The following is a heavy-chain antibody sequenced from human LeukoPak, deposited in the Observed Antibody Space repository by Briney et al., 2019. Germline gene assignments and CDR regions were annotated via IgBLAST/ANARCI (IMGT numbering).Heavy chain of an antibody. J-gene: IGHJ5*02. CDR2: IYYSGST. CDR3: ARGGYYGSGNDFRFDP. Sequence: SSETLSLTCTVSGGSISNYYWSWIRQPPGKGLEWIGYIYYSGSTNYNPSLKSRVTISVETSKNQFSLKLKSVTAADTAVYYCARGGYYGSGNDFRFDPWGQGTLVTVSS. CDR1: GGSISNYY. D-gene: IGHD3-10*01. V-gene: IGHV4-59*01.